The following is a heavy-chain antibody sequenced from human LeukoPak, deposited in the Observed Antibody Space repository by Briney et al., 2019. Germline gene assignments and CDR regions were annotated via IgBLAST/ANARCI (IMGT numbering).Heavy chain of an antibody. V-gene: IGHV1-8*01. D-gene: IGHD5-18*01. CDR2: MSPNSGNT. CDR3: ARNVDTAMDFDY. CDR1: GYTFTSYD. Sequence: ASVKVSCKASGYTFTSYDINWVRQATGQGLEWMGWMSPNSGNTGYAQKFQGRVTMTRNTSISTAYMELSSLRSEDTAVYYCARNVDTAMDFDYWGQGTLVTVSS. J-gene: IGHJ4*02.